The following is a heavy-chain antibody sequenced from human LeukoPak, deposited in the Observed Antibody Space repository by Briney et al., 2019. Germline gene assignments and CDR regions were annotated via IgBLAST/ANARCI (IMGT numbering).Heavy chain of an antibody. D-gene: IGHD3-10*01. CDR2: INPNSGGT. Sequence: ASVNVSCKASGYTFTGYYMHWMRQAPGQGLEWMGWINPNSGGTNYAQKFQGWVTMTRDTSISTAYMELSRLRSDDTAVYYCARGYGSGSYPLNFDYWGQGTLVTVSS. V-gene: IGHV1-2*04. CDR3: ARGYGSGSYPLNFDY. CDR1: GYTFTGYY. J-gene: IGHJ4*02.